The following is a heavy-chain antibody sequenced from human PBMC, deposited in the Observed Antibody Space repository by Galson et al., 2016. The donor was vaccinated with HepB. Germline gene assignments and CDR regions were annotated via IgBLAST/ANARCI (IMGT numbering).Heavy chain of an antibody. J-gene: IGHJ6*02. CDR2: ITSSNTYT. D-gene: IGHD3-10*01. Sequence: SLRLSCAASGFIFSTYAMHWVRQAPGKGLEWVSSITSSNTYTYYADSVRGRFTISRDNAKNSLYLHMNSLRAEDTAMYYCAREIGYVRFGYHYGMDGWGQGTTVTVSS. CDR3: AREIGYVRFGYHYGMDG. CDR1: GFIFSTYA. V-gene: IGHV3-21*06.